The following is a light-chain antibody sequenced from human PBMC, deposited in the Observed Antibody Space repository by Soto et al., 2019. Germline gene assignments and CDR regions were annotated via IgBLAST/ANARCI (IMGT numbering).Light chain of an antibody. CDR1: QSVSSN. Sequence: EIVMTQSPATLSVSPGERATLSCRASQSVSSNLAWYQQKPGQAPRLLIYGASTRATGIPARISGSGSGTEFTLTISSLQSEEFAVYFCQQYDDWPLTLGGGTKVESK. CDR2: GAS. J-gene: IGKJ4*01. V-gene: IGKV3-15*01. CDR3: QQYDDWPLT.